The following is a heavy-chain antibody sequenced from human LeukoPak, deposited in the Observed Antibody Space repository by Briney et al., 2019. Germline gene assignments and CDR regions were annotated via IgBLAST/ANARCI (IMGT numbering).Heavy chain of an antibody. CDR2: ISSNGGST. Sequence: GGSLRLSCSASGFTFSSYAMHWVREAPGKGLEYGSAISSNGGSTYYADSVKGRFTISRDNSKNTLYLQMSSLRAEDTAVYYCVKDGTTDGGYGDFDYWGQGTLVTVSS. CDR1: GFTFSSYA. D-gene: IGHD5-12*01. CDR3: VKDGTTDGGYGDFDY. V-gene: IGHV3-64D*06. J-gene: IGHJ4*02.